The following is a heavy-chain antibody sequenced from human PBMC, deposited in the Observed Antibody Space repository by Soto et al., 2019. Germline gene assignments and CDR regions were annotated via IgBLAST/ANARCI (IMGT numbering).Heavy chain of an antibody. Sequence: ASVKVSFKASGYTFTGYYMHWVRQAPGQGLDGMGWINPNSGGTNYAQKFQGRVTMTRDTYISTDYMELSRLRSDDTVVYYCVWFGELKLSTDMDVWGQGTTVTVSS. D-gene: IGHD3-10*01. CDR3: VWFGELKLSTDMDV. J-gene: IGHJ6*02. CDR1: GYTFTGYY. CDR2: INPNSGGT. V-gene: IGHV1-2*02.